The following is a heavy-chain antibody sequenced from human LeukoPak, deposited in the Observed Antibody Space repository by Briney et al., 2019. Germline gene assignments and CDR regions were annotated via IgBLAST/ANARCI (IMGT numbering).Heavy chain of an antibody. V-gene: IGHV4-4*07. Sequence: SETLSLTCTVSGGSISSYYWSWIRQPAGKGLEWIGRIYTSGSTNYNPSLKSRVTMSVDTSKNQFSLKLSSVTAADTAVYYCARTYYYDSSGYPNDAFDIWGQGTMVTVSS. D-gene: IGHD3-22*01. CDR2: IYTSGST. CDR1: GGSISSYY. CDR3: ARTYYYDSSGYPNDAFDI. J-gene: IGHJ3*02.